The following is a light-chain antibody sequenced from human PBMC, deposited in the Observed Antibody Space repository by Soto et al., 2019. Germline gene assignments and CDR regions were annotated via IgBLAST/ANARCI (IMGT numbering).Light chain of an antibody. V-gene: IGLV2-14*01. J-gene: IGLJ2*01. CDR3: SSYTSRSTEV. CDR1: SSDVGGYNF. Sequence: QSALTQPPSASGSPGQSVTISCTGTSSDVGGYNFVSWYQHFPGKAPKLIIYEVSNRPSGVSNRFSGSKSGNTASLTISGLQAEDEADYYCSSYTSRSTEVFGGGTKVTVL. CDR2: EVS.